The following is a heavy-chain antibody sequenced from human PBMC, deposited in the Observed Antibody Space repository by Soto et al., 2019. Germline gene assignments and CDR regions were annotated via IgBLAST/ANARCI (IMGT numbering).Heavy chain of an antibody. CDR1: GGSFSGYY. V-gene: IGHV4-34*01. Sequence: PSETLSLTCAVYGGSFSGYYWSWIRQPPGKGLEWIGEINHSGSTNYNPSLKSRVTISVDTSKNQFSLKLSSVTAADTAVYYCAEVGEYSSSSAFDYWGQGTLDTVSS. J-gene: IGHJ4*02. CDR3: AEVGEYSSSSAFDY. CDR2: INHSGST. D-gene: IGHD6-6*01.